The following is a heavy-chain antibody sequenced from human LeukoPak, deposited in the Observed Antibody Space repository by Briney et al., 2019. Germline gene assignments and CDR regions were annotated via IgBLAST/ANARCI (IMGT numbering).Heavy chain of an antibody. D-gene: IGHD2-2*01. J-gene: IGHJ6*02. V-gene: IGHV4-31*03. CDR3: ARDRCSSPSCQSDYYYGLDV. CDR1: PGSISSGGYY. CDR2: IFNSGIT. Sequence: SQTLSLTCTVSPGSISSGGYYWTWIRQHPGKGLEWIGYIFNSGITNYNPSLKSRVTISADTSRNQFSLKLSSVTAADTAVYYCARDRCSSPSCQSDYYYGLDVWGQGTTVTVSS.